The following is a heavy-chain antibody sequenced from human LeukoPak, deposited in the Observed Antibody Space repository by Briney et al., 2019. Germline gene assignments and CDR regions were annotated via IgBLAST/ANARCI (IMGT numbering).Heavy chain of an antibody. J-gene: IGHJ4*02. Sequence: GGSLRLSCAASGFTVSSNYMSWVRQAPGKGLEWVSVIYSGGSTYYADPVKGRFTISRDNSKNTLYLQMNSLRAEDTAVYYCASTQSRLTAAGTALADYWGQGTLVTVSS. D-gene: IGHD6-13*01. V-gene: IGHV3-53*01. CDR2: IYSGGST. CDR1: GFTVSSNY. CDR3: ASTQSRLTAAGTALADY.